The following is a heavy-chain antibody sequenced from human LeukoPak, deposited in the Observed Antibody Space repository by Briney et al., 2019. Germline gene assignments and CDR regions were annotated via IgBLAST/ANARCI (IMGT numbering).Heavy chain of an antibody. CDR1: GFTFSSCS. Sequence: GGSLRLSCAASGFTFSSCSMNWVRQAPGKGLEWVSSISSSSSYIYYADSVKGRFTISRDNAKNSLYLQMNSLRAEDTAVYYCARVVTSPPLFVIDYWGQGTLVTVSS. D-gene: IGHD2-2*01. V-gene: IGHV3-21*01. CDR3: ARVVTSPPLFVIDY. J-gene: IGHJ4*02. CDR2: ISSSSSYI.